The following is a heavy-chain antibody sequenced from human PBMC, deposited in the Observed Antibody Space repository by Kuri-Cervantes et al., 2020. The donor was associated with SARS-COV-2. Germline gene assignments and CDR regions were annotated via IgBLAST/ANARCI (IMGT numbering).Heavy chain of an antibody. CDR3: ARGASSGWPYYYYYGMDV. CDR1: GFTFSSYG. Sequence: GESLKISCAASGFTFSSYGMHWVRQAPGKGLEWVAFIRYDGSNKYYADSVKGRFTISRDNSKNTLYLQMNSLRAEDTAVYYCARGASSGWPYYYYYGMDVWGQGTTVTVSS. V-gene: IGHV3-30*02. D-gene: IGHD6-19*01. CDR2: IRYDGSNK. J-gene: IGHJ6*02.